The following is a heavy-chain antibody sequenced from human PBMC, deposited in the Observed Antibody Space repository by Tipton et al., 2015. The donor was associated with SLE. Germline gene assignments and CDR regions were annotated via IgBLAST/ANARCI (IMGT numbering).Heavy chain of an antibody. CDR1: GGSFSGYY. V-gene: IGHV4-34*01. CDR2: INHSGST. CDR3: ARGRESGYDVWSGYYYFDY. J-gene: IGHJ4*02. D-gene: IGHD3-3*01. Sequence: TLSPTCAVYGGSFSGYYWSWIRQPPGKGLEWIGEINHSGSTNYNPSLNSRVTISVDTSKNQFSLKLSSVTAADTAVYYCARGRESGYDVWSGYYYFDYWGQGTLVTVSS.